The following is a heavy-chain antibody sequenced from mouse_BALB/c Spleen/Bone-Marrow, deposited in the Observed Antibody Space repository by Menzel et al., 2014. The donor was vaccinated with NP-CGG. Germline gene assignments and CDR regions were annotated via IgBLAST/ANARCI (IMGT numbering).Heavy chain of an antibody. Sequence: VQLQESGAKLVRPGVSVKISCKGSGYTFTDHAIHWVKRSHAKSLEWIGVISGYYGDAIYNQKFKGKATMTVDISSSTAYMELARLTSEDSAIYYCARSGKVRNAMDYWGQGTSVTVSS. J-gene: IGHJ4*01. CDR2: ISGYYGDA. CDR3: ARSGKVRNAMDY. V-gene: IGHV1S137*01. D-gene: IGHD2-14*01. CDR1: GYTFTDHA.